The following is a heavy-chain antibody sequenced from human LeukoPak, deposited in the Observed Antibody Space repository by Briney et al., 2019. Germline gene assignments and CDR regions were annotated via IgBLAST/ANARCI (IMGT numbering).Heavy chain of an antibody. CDR2: IYHRGNT. J-gene: IGHJ4*02. CDR3: ARTFPTVTAYFDY. V-gene: IGHV4-59*08. D-gene: IGHD4-17*01. Sequence: KTSETLSLTCTVSGDSISSYYWSWIRQSPGKGLEWIGYIYHRGNTNYNPPLKSRVNISVDTSKNQFSLNLNSVTAADTAVYYCARTFPTVTAYFDYWGQGSLVTVSS. CDR1: GDSISSYY.